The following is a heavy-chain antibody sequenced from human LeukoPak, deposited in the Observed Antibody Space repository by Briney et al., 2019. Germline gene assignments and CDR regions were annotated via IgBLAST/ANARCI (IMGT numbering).Heavy chain of an antibody. CDR2: INPNSGGT. D-gene: IGHD6-13*01. J-gene: IGHJ5*02. CDR1: GYTFTGYY. V-gene: IGHV1-2*02. Sequence: ASVTVSFEASGYTFTGYYMHWVRQAPGQGLEWMGWINPNSGGTNYAQKFQGRVTMTRDTSISTAYMELSRLRSDDTAVYYCARDLKGRIAAAHKSFDPWGQGTLVTVSS. CDR3: ARDLKGRIAAAHKSFDP.